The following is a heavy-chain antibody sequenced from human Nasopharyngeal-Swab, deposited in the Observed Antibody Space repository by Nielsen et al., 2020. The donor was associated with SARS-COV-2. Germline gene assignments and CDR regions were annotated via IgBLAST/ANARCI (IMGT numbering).Heavy chain of an antibody. CDR3: ARGLGYCSSTSCYA. J-gene: IGHJ5*02. CDR2: MNPNSGNT. D-gene: IGHD2-2*01. CDR1: GYTFTIYA. Sequence: ASVKVSCKASGYTFTIYAINWVRQSTGQGLEWMGWMNPNSGNTGYAQKFQGRVTMTRNTSISTAYMELSSLRSEDTAVYYCARGLGYCSSTSCYAWGQGTLVTVSS. V-gene: IGHV1-8*01.